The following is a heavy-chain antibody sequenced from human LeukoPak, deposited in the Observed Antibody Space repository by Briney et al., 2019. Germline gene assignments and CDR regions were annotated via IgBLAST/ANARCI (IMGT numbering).Heavy chain of an antibody. J-gene: IGHJ4*02. CDR1: GGSISSGSYY. Sequence: PSQTLSLTCTVSGGSISSGSYYWSWIRQPAGKGLEWIGRIYYSGSTNYNPSLQSRVTISVDTSKNQFSLRLSSVTAADTAMYYCARENSYYDSSGYYYGSGYFDYWGQGTLVTVSS. CDR3: ARENSYYDSSGYYYGSGYFDY. CDR2: IYYSGST. V-gene: IGHV4-61*02. D-gene: IGHD3-22*01.